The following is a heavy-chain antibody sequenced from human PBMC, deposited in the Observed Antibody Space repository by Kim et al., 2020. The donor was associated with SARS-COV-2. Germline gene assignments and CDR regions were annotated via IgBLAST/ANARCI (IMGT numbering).Heavy chain of an antibody. V-gene: IGHV4-34*01. J-gene: IGHJ5*02. CDR3: ATYAYTSSSGWVDP. D-gene: IGHD6-6*01. CDR1: GGSFSGFR. CDR2: INHSGSA. Sequence: SETLSLTCAVFGGSFSGFRWSWIRQPPGKGLEWIGEINHSGSANYNPSLKSRVTMSVDTAKSQFSLKLSSVTAADTAVYYCATYAYTSSSGWVDPWGQGIRVTVSS.